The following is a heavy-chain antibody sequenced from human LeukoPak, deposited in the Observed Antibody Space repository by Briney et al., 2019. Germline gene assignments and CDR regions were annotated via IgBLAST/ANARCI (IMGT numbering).Heavy chain of an antibody. Sequence: GGSLRLSCAASGFTFSNYGMHWVRQAPGKGLEWVALIWSVGSTQDYADSVKGRFTISRDNSKNTLYLQMNSLRAEDTAVYYCARERSSGGDPYYFDYWGQGTLVTVSS. CDR2: IWSVGSTQ. V-gene: IGHV3-33*01. J-gene: IGHJ4*02. CDR1: GFTFSNYG. D-gene: IGHD2-21*02. CDR3: ARERSSGGDPYYFDY.